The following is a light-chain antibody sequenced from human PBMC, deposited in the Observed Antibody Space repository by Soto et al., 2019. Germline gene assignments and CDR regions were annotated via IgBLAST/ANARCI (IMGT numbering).Light chain of an antibody. CDR3: QQYHNWPPRT. CDR1: QSVSSN. Sequence: EIVMTQSPATLSVSPGERVTLSCRASQSVSSNLAWYQKKPGQAPRLLIYGASTRATGIPARFSGGGSETEFTLTISSLQSEDFAVYYCQQYHNWPPRTFGQGNKVEIK. V-gene: IGKV3-15*01. J-gene: IGKJ1*01. CDR2: GAS.